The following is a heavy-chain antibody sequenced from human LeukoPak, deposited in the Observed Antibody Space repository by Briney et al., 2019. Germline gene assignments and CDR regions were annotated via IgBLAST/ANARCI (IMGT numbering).Heavy chain of an antibody. Sequence: GGSLRLSCVASGFTFSRYWMRWVRQAPGKGLEWVSLISGDGGSTFYADSVRGRFTISRDNSKNSLYLQMSSLRSEDTALYFCARESDSSGWYDYWGQGTLVTVSS. D-gene: IGHD6-19*01. CDR3: ARESDSSGWYDY. V-gene: IGHV3-43*02. CDR2: ISGDGGST. J-gene: IGHJ4*02. CDR1: GFTFSRYW.